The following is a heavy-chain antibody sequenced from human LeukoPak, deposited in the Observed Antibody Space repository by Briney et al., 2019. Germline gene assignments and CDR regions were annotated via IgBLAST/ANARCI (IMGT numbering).Heavy chain of an antibody. J-gene: IGHJ4*02. CDR2: INPNSGGT. CDR3: ARDTGNYDFWSDYRLFDY. Sequence: GASVKVSCKASGYTFTGYYMHWVRQAPGQGLEWMGWINPNSGGTNYAQKFQGRVTMTRDTSISTAYMELSRLRSDDTAVYYCARDTGNYDFWSDYRLFDYWGQGTLVTVSS. CDR1: GYTFTGYY. V-gene: IGHV1-2*02. D-gene: IGHD3-3*01.